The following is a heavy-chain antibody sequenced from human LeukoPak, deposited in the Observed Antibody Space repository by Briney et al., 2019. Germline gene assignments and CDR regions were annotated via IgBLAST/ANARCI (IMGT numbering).Heavy chain of an antibody. CDR1: GFTFSNYW. J-gene: IGHJ4*02. V-gene: IGHV3-7*01. CDR3: AREDDWNYEDY. CDR2: IKQDGSEK. D-gene: IGHD1-7*01. Sequence: GSLRLSCAASGFTFSNYWMSWVRQAPGKGLEWVANIKQDGSEKYYVNSVKGRFTISRDNAKNSLYLQMNSLRAEDTAIYYCAREDDWNYEDYWGQGTLVTVSS.